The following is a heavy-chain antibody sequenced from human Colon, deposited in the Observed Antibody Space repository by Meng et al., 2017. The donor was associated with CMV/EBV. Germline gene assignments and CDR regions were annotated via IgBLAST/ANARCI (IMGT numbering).Heavy chain of an antibody. D-gene: IGHD6-19*01. CDR2: VNPKSGDT. CDR3: ARHSSGWSNLDY. CDR1: GYTFVDYN. J-gene: IGHJ4*02. V-gene: IGHV1-8*03. Sequence: CKTSGYTFVDYNINWVRQATGQGLEWMGRVNPKSGDTAYAENFQGRITVTKDTSTNTVYMDLNSLTTDDTAVYYCARHSSGWSNLDYWGQGALVTVSS.